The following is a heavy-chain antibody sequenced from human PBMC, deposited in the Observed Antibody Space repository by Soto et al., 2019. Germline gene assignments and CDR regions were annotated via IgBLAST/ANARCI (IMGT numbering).Heavy chain of an antibody. CDR1: GGSISSYY. J-gene: IGHJ4*02. Sequence: SETLSLTCTVSGGSISSYYWSWIRQPPGKGLEWIGYIYYSGSTNYNPSLKSRVTISVDTSKNQFSLKRRSVTAADTAVYYCARLSYVGYGDYLKGFDYWGQGTMVTVSS. CDR3: ARLSYVGYGDYLKGFDY. V-gene: IGHV4-59*01. CDR2: IYYSGST. D-gene: IGHD4-17*01.